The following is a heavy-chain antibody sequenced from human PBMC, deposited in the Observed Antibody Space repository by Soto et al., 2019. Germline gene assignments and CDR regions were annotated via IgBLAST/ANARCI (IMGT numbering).Heavy chain of an antibody. D-gene: IGHD2-15*01. CDR2: IDPSDSYT. V-gene: IGHV5-10-1*03. CDR3: ARELQYCSGGSCYSLVRAGGMDV. Sequence: EVQLVQSGAEVKKPGESLRISCKGSGYSFTSYWISWVRQMPGKGLEWMGRIDPSDSYTNYSPSFQGHVTISADKSISTAYLQWSSLKASDTAMYYCARELQYCSGGSCYSLVRAGGMDVWGQGTTVTVSS. J-gene: IGHJ6*02. CDR1: GYSFTSYW.